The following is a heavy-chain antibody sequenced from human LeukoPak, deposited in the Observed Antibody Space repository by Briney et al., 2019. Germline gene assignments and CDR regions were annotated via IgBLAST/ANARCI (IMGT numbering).Heavy chain of an antibody. V-gene: IGHV4-31*03. CDR3: ARDLGPAARRYYYYYGMDV. J-gene: IGHJ6*02. D-gene: IGHD2-2*01. Sequence: SETLSLTCTVSDGSISSGGYYWSWIRQHPGKGLEWIGYIYYSGSTYYNPSLKSRVTISVDTSKNQFSLKLSSVTAADTAVYYCARDLGPAARRYYYYYGMDVWGQGTTVTVSS. CDR2: IYYSGST. CDR1: DGSISSGGYY.